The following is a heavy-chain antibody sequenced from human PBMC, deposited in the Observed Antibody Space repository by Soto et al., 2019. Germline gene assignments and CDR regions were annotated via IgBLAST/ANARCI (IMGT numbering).Heavy chain of an antibody. D-gene: IGHD2-15*01. CDR2: INAGNGKT. J-gene: IGHJ4*02. CDR1: GYTFTSYA. V-gene: IGHV1-3*01. CDR3: ARGPGGPDGPGDY. Sequence: ASVKVSCKASGYTFTSYAMHWVRQAPGQRLEWMGWINAGNGKTKYSQKFQGRVTITRDTSASTAYMELSSLRSEDTAVYYCARGPGGPDGPGDYWGQGTLVTVSS.